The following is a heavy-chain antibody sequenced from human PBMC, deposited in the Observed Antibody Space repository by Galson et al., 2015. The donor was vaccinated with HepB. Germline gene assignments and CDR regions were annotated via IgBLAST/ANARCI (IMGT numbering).Heavy chain of an antibody. J-gene: IGHJ4*02. CDR2: IYYSGST. V-gene: IGHV4-59*08. CDR3: ARSRVDSSGWLTFDY. D-gene: IGHD6-19*01. Sequence: SEPLSLTCAVYGGSFSGYYWSWIRQPPGKGLEWIGYIYYSGSTNYNPSLKSRVTISVDTSKNQFSLKLSSVTAADTAVYYCARSRVDSSGWLTFDYWGQGTLVTVSS. CDR1: GGSFSGYY.